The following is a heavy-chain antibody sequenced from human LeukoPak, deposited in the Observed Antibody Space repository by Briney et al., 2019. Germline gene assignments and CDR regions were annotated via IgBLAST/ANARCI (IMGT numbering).Heavy chain of an antibody. J-gene: IGHJ3*02. Sequence: SETLSLTCTVSGDSISNYYWSWIRQPPGKGLEWIGYIYYSGNTDYNPSLKSRVTISIYTSKNQSSLRLNSVTAADTAVYYCARYRNEALFAFDIWGQGTMVTVSS. CDR3: ARYRNEALFAFDI. CDR2: IYYSGNT. V-gene: IGHV4-59*01. CDR1: GDSISNYY. D-gene: IGHD1-14*01.